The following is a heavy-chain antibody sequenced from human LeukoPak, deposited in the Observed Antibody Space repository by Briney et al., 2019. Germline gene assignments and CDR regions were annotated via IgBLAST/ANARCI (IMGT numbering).Heavy chain of an antibody. CDR1: GLTFSSFA. CDR2: ISGTGDRT. J-gene: IGHJ4*02. CDR3: ANGLLGRYFES. D-gene: IGHD2-21*01. V-gene: IGHV3-23*01. Sequence: PGGSLRLSCAASGLTFSSFAMSWVRRAPGKGLEWISGISGTGDRTDYADSVKGRFTISRDNSKNTLYLQMNSLRVEDTAVYYCANGLLGRYFESRGQGTLVTVSS.